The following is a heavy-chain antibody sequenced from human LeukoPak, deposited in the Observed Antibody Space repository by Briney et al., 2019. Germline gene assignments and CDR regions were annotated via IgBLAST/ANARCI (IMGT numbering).Heavy chain of an antibody. V-gene: IGHV3-49*03. CDR1: GFTFGDYA. Sequence: GGCLRLSCTASGFTFGDYAMSWFRQAPGKGLEWVGFIRSKAYGGTTEYAASVKGRFTISRDDSKSIAYLQMNSLKTEDTAVYYCTRGGSSGPYYYYYGMDVWGQGTTVTVSS. CDR2: IRSKAYGGTT. D-gene: IGHD6-19*01. J-gene: IGHJ6*02. CDR3: TRGGSSGPYYYYYGMDV.